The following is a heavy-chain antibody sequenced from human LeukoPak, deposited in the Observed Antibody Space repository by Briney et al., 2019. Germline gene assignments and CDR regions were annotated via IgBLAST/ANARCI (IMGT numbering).Heavy chain of an antibody. Sequence: GGSLRLSCAASGFTFSSYAMHWVRQAPGKGLEWVAVISYDGSNKYYADSVKGRFTISRDNSKNTLYLQMNSLRAEDTAVYYCARGTRDYGDYVHDYWGQGTLVTVSS. CDR1: GFTFSSYA. V-gene: IGHV3-30-3*01. D-gene: IGHD4-17*01. J-gene: IGHJ4*02. CDR2: ISYDGSNK. CDR3: ARGTRDYGDYVHDY.